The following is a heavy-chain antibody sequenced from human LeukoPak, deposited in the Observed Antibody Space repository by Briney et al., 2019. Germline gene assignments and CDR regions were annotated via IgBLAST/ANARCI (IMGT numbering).Heavy chain of an antibody. D-gene: IGHD6-6*01. V-gene: IGHV4-38-2*01. J-gene: IGHJ2*01. CDR1: GYSISSGYY. CDR2: IYHSGST. Sequence: SETLSLTCAVSGYSISSGYYWGWIRQPQGKGLEWIGSIYHSGSTYYNPSLKSRVTISVDTSKNQFSLKLSSVTAADTAVYYCARRLYSSSDWYFDLWGRGTLVTVSS. CDR3: ARRLYSSSDWYFDL.